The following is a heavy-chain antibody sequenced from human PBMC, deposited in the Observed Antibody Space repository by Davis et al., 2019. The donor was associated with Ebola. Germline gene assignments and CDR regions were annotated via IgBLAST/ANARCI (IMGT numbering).Heavy chain of an antibody. V-gene: IGHV3-7*01. D-gene: IGHD2-15*01. Sequence: GGSLRLSCAASGFTFSNDWMTWVRQAPGKGLEWVANIKQDGSEKNYVDSVKGRFTISRDNAKNSLYLQMNSLRAEDTAVYYCAGPAVVVAASGYWGQGTLVTVSS. CDR2: IKQDGSEK. J-gene: IGHJ4*02. CDR3: AGPAVVVAASGY. CDR1: GFTFSNDW.